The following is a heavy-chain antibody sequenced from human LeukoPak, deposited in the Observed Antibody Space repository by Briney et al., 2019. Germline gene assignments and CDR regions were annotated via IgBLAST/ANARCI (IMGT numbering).Heavy chain of an antibody. V-gene: IGHV3-11*04. CDR2: ISSSGSTI. Sequence: GGSLRLPCAASGFTFSDYYMSWIRQAPGKGLEWVSYISSSGSTIYYADSVKGRFTISRDNAKNSLYLQMNSLRAEDTAVYYCARSLEAGYSSSWYWGYWGQGTLVTVSS. J-gene: IGHJ4*02. CDR3: ARSLEAGYSSSWYWGY. D-gene: IGHD6-13*01. CDR1: GFTFSDYY.